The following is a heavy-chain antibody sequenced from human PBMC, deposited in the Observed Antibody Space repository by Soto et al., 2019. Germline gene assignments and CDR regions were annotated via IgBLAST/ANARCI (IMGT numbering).Heavy chain of an antibody. V-gene: IGHV3-15*07. J-gene: IGHJ4*02. CDR2: IKSKNDGETT. Sequence: EVQLVESGGGLVEPGGSLRLSCAASGFTFTNAWLNWVRQAPGKGLEWVGRIKSKNDGETTDYAAPVKGRFTISRDDSENTVYLQMNSLKTEDTAVYYCAADLPNWGAYAFDYWGQGTLVTVSS. CDR3: AADLPNWGAYAFDY. D-gene: IGHD7-27*01. CDR1: GFTFTNAW.